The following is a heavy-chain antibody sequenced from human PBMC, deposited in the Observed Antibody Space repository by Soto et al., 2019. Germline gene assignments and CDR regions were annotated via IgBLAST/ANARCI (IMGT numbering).Heavy chain of an antibody. V-gene: IGHV4-30-4*01. CDR3: ASWSDDNYGGNSLYWFDP. CDR1: GGSISSGDYY. CDR2: IYYSGST. D-gene: IGHD4-17*01. Sequence: PSETLSLTCTVSGGSISSGDYYWSWIRQPQGKGLKWIGKIYYSGSTYYNPSLKSRVTISVDTSKNQFSLKLSSVTAADTAVYYCASWSDDNYGGNSLYWFDPWGQGTLVTVSS. J-gene: IGHJ5*02.